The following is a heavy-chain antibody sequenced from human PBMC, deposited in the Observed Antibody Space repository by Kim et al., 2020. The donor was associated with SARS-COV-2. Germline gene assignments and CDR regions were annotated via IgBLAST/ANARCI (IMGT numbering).Heavy chain of an antibody. V-gene: IGHV4-34*01. Sequence: SRVTISVDTSKNQFSLKLSCVTAADTAVYYCARGPGKRWLQFQGLYYFDYWGQGTLVTVSS. CDR3: ARGPGKRWLQFQGLYYFDY. D-gene: IGHD5-12*01. J-gene: IGHJ4*02.